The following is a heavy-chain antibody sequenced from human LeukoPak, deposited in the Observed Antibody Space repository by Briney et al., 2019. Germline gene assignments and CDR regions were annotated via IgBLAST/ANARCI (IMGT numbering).Heavy chain of an antibody. V-gene: IGHV4-34*01. CDR1: GGSFSGYY. CDR3: ASRPSQGYCSGGSCFHFDY. Sequence: SETLSLTCAVYGGSFSGYYWSWIRQPPGKGLEWIGEINHSGSTNYNPSLKSRVTISVDTSKNQFSLKLSSVTAADTAVYYCASRPSQGYCSGGSCFHFDYWGQGTLVTVSS. D-gene: IGHD2-15*01. CDR2: INHSGST. J-gene: IGHJ4*02.